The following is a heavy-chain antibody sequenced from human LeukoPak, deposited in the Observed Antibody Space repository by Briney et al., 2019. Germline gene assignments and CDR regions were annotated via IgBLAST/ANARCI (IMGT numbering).Heavy chain of an antibody. CDR2: ISAYNGNT. CDR1: VYTFTSYA. CDR3: ARVGTYCTSTSCLDC. J-gene: IGHJ4*02. V-gene: IGHV1-18*01. Sequence: GASAKVSCKASVYTFTSYAMNWVRQSPGQGLEWMGWISAYNGNTNYAQKLQGRVTMTTDTSTSTAYMELRSLTSDDTAVYYCARVGTYCTSTSCLDCWGQGTLVTVSS. D-gene: IGHD2-2*01.